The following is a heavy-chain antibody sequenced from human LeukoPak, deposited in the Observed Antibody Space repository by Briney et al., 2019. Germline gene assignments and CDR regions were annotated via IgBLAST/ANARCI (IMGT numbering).Heavy chain of an antibody. D-gene: IGHD3-9*01. V-gene: IGHV3-23*01. CDR1: GFTFSSYA. CDR3: AKSRQIKRYFDWLSSSFDY. Sequence: GGSLRLSCAASGFTFSSYAMSWVRQAPGKGLEWVSAITGRGASTYYADSVKGRFTISRDNSKNTLYLQMNSLRAEDTAVYYCAKSRQIKRYFDWLSSSFDYWGQGTLVTVSS. CDR2: ITGRGAST. J-gene: IGHJ4*02.